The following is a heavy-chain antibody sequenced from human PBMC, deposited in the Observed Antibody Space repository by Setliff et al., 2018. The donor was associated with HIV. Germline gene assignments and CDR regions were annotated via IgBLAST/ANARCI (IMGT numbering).Heavy chain of an antibody. CDR3: ARDLHANYHVVDI. CDR1: GVSIVTGGFY. D-gene: IGHD2-15*01. J-gene: IGHJ3*02. CDR2: VYYTGKT. Sequence: SETLSLTCSVSGVSIVTGGFYYNWIRHHPGTGLEWIGTVYYTGKTYYNPSLQSRLTMSADTSKNQLYLKINSVTAADTAVYFCARDLHANYHVVDIWGPGTMVTVSS. V-gene: IGHV4-31*03.